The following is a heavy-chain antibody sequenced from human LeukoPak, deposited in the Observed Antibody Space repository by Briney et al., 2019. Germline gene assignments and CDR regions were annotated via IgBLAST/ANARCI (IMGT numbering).Heavy chain of an antibody. J-gene: IGHJ4*02. CDR2: ISWNSGST. CDR1: GFTFDDYA. Sequence: PGRSLRLSCAASGFTFDDYAMHWVRQAPGKGLEWVSGISWNSGSTYYADSVKGRFTISRDNSKNTLYLQMNGLRAEDTAVYYCAKDSPPHLYWGQGTLVTVSS. CDR3: AKDSPPHLY. V-gene: IGHV3-9*01.